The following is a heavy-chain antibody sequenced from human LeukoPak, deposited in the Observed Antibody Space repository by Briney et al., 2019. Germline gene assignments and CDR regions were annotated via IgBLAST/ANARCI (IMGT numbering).Heavy chain of an antibody. V-gene: IGHV3-7*01. CDR3: ARATPTNWDFDY. J-gene: IGHJ4*02. Sequence: GGSLRLSCAASGCTFSSYWMSWVRQAPGRGLEWVANIKQDGSEKYYEDSVKGRFTISRDNAKNSLYLQMNSLRAEDTAVYYCARATPTNWDFDYWGQGTLVTVSS. CDR2: IKQDGSEK. CDR1: GCTFSSYW. D-gene: IGHD7-27*01.